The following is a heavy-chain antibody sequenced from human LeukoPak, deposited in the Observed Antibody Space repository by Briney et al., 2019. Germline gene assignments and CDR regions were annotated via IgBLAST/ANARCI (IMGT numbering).Heavy chain of an antibody. V-gene: IGHV3-30*02. CDR3: AKVYDFLVNWFDP. J-gene: IGHJ5*02. CDR1: GFTFSAYV. D-gene: IGHD3-3*01. Sequence: PGGSLRLSCAASGFTFSAYVMHWVRQAPGKGLEWVAFIRYDGSNKYYADSVKGRFTISRDNSKNTLYLQMNSLRAEDTAVYYCAKVYDFLVNWFDPWGQGTLVTVSS. CDR2: IRYDGSNK.